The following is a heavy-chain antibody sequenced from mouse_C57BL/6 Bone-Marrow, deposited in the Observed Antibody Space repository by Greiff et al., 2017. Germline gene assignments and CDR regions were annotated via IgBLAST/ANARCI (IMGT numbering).Heavy chain of an antibody. CDR2: IYPRSGNT. Sequence: QVQLQQSGAELARPGASVKLSCKASGYTFTSYGISWVKQRTGQGLEWIGEIYPRSGNTYYNEKFKGKATLTADKSSSPAYMELRSLTSEDYAVDFCARGFITTLDDWGQGTSVTVAA. CDR3: ARGFITTLDD. V-gene: IGHV1-81*01. J-gene: IGHJ4*01. D-gene: IGHD1-1*01. CDR1: GYTFTSYG.